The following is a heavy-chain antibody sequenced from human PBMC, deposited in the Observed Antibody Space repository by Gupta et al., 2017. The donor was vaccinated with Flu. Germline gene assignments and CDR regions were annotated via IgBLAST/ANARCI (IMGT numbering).Heavy chain of an antibody. CDR2: ISSGSDSI. D-gene: IGHD2/OR15-2a*01. CDR3: ARELIAEYSSNWAADY. CDR1: GFPFRRYS. J-gene: IGHJ4*02. V-gene: IGHV3-48*02. Sequence: EAQLVESGGGLVQPGGSLNLSCAASGFPFRRYSMTWVRQAPGKGLECVAFISSGSDSISYADSMMGRFTVSRDNDKNSLYLQMNRLRDDKTAVYHCARELIAEYSSNWAADYWGQGTLVTISS.